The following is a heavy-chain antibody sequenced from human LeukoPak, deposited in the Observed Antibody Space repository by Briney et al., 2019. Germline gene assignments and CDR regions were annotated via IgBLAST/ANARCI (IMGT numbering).Heavy chain of an antibody. V-gene: IGHV4-59*01. Sequence: SETLSLTCTVSGGSISSYYWSWIRQPPGKGLECIGYIYYSGSTNYNPSLKSRVTISVDTSKNQFSLKRSSLTSADTAVYYCARRDSSGYLAFDIWGQGTMVTVSS. CDR2: IYYSGST. J-gene: IGHJ3*02. D-gene: IGHD3-22*01. CDR3: ARRDSSGYLAFDI. CDR1: GGSISSYY.